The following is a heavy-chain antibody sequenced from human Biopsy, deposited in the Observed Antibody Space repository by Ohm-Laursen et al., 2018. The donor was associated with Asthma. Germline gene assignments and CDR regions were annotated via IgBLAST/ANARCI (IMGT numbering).Heavy chain of an antibody. CDR2: ISKDASTQ. Sequence: SLRLSCAAFGFSFSNFAIHWVRKAPGKGLEWVGVISKDASTQDYADSVKGRFTMARDNSKNTLDLQMNSLREEDTAVYYCVRDGTDDAFDIWGQGTVVSVSS. D-gene: IGHD1-1*01. CDR3: VRDGTDDAFDI. J-gene: IGHJ3*02. CDR1: GFSFSNFA. V-gene: IGHV3-30*01.